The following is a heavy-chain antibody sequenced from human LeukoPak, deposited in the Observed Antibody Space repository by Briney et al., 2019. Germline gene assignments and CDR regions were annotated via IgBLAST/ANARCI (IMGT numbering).Heavy chain of an antibody. CDR2: IYYSGST. V-gene: IGHV4-39*07. CDR1: GGSISSSSYY. CDR3: YASGSLMWFDP. J-gene: IGHJ5*02. D-gene: IGHD3-10*01. Sequence: SETLSLTCTVSGGSISSSSYYWGWIRQPPGKGLEWIGSIYYSGSTYYNPSLKSRVTISVDTSKNQFSLKLSSVTAADTAVYYCYASGSLMWFDPWGQGTLVTVSS.